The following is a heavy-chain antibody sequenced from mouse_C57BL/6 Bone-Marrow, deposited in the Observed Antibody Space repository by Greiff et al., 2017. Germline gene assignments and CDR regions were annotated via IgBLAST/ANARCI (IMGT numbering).Heavy chain of an antibody. CDR3: TLGNFDY. CDR2: IDPENGDT. CDR1: GFNIKDDY. Sequence: EVKLMESGAELVRPGASVKLSCTASGFNIKDDYMHWVKQRPEQGLEWIGWIDPENGDTEYASKFQGKATITADTSSNTAYLQLSSLTSEDTAVHYCTLGNFDYWGQGTTLTVSS. V-gene: IGHV14-4*01. J-gene: IGHJ2*01.